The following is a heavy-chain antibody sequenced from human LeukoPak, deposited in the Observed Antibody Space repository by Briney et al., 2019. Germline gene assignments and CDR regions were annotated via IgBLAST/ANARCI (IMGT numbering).Heavy chain of an antibody. CDR1: GGSISSSSYY. D-gene: IGHD2-2*01. J-gene: IGHJ4*02. V-gene: IGHV4-39*01. CDR3: ASPPVGGWVPAATGDY. CDR2: IYYSGST. Sequence: PSETLSLTCTVSGGSISSSSYYWGWIRQPPGKGLEWIGSIYYSGSTYYNPSLKSRVTISVDTSKNQFSLKLSSVTAADTAVYYCASPPVGGWVPAATGDYWGQGTLVTVSS.